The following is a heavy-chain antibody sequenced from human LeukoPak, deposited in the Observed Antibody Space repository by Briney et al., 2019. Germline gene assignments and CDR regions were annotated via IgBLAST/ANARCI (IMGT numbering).Heavy chain of an antibody. J-gene: IGHJ3*02. V-gene: IGHV4-59*01. D-gene: IGHD2-15*01. CDR2: IYDSGST. CDR3: ARYDDCSGGSCYPTEAFDI. CDR1: GGSICSYY. Sequence: SETLSLTCTVSGGSICSYYWSWIRQPPGKGLKCIGDIYDSGSTNYNPSLKSRVTISVDTSKNQFSLKLSSVTAADTAVYYCARYDDCSGGSCYPTEAFDIWGQGTMVTVSS.